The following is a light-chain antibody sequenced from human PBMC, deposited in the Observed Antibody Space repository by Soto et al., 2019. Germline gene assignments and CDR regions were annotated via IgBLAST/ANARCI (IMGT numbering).Light chain of an antibody. V-gene: IGLV2-8*01. J-gene: IGLJ2*01. Sequence: QSVLTQPPSESGSPGQSVTISCTGTSSDVGSYRFGSWYQQHPGKAPKLLIYDVSKRPSGVPDRFSASTSGNTASLTVSGLQADDEADYYCSSYAGNNNVIFGGGTQLTVL. CDR2: DVS. CDR3: SSYAGNNNVI. CDR1: SSDVGSYRF.